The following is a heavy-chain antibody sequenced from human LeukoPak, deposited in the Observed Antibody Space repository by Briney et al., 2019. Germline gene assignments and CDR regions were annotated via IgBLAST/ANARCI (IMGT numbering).Heavy chain of an antibody. CDR3: ATYCSSTSCYRTRYMDV. J-gene: IGHJ6*02. CDR1: GFTFSSYE. V-gene: IGHV3-48*03. D-gene: IGHD2-2*01. Sequence: GGSLRLSCAASGFTFSSYEMIWVRQAPGKGLEWLSYIGSSGSTKYYADSVKGRFTISRDNAENSLYLQMNSLRAEDTAVYYCATYCSSTSCYRTRYMDVWGQGATVTVSS. CDR2: IGSSGSTK.